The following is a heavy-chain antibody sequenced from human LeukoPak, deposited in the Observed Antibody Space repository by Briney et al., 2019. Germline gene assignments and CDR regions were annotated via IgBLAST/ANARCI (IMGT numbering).Heavy chain of an antibody. CDR2: IYSGGDT. CDR3: AREGDQWGLAPDYYFDY. D-gene: IGHD3/OR15-3a*01. J-gene: IGHJ4*02. V-gene: IGHV3-66*02. CDR1: GFTVSDNY. Sequence: PGGSLRLSCAASGFTVSDNYMSWVRQAPGKGLKWVSVIYSGGDTYYADSVKGRFTISKDNSKNTLYLQMNSLRAEDTAVYYCAREGDQWGLAPDYYFDYWGQGTLVTVSS.